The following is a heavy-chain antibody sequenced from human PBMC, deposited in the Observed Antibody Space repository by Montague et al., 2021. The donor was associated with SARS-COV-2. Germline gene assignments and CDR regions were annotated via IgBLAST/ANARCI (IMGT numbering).Heavy chain of an antibody. V-gene: IGHV3-7*01. J-gene: IGHJ4*02. CDR2: INQDGTFR. CDR1: GFSFSAVW. CDR3: VRHTDF. Sequence: SLRLSCAASGFSFSAVWMSWVRQAPGRGLEWVATINQDGTFRDYLDSLRGRFTIPRDNAEKSLYLQMNSLRADDTAVYYCVRHTDFWGQGTLVTVSS.